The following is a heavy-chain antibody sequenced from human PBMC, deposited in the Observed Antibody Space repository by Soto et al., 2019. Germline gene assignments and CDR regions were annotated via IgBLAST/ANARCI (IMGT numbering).Heavy chain of an antibody. CDR3: AREFPQRQGRNMDV. D-gene: IGHD1-1*01. CDR2: INHRGSL. J-gene: IGHJ6*02. CDR1: GGSMTSGDQY. Sequence: SETLSLTCTVTGGSMTSGDQYSTWIRHRPGEGLEWFGYINHRGSLYYNPSLKSRVSMSVDTSKNQFSLNLSSVTAADTAVYYCAREFPQRQGRNMDVWGQGTTVTVSS. V-gene: IGHV4-31*03.